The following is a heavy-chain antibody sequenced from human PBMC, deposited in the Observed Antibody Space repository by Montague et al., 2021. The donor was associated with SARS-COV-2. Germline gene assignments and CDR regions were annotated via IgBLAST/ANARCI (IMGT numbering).Heavy chain of an antibody. J-gene: IGHJ6*02. V-gene: IGHV4-34*01. CDR3: ARGRGLAVLFDFYYYGMDV. Sequence: SEALSLTCAVYGGSFSGYYWTWIRQPPRKGLEWIGENNYSGSTNYNPSLKSRVTMSVDMSKNQFSLKLRSVTAADTAVYYCARGRGLAVLFDFYYYGMDVWGQGTTVTVSS. CDR1: GGSFSGYY. D-gene: IGHD3-3*02. CDR2: NNYSGST.